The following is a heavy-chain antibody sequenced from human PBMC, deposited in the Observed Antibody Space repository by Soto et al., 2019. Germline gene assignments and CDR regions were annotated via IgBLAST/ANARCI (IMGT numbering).Heavy chain of an antibody. CDR2: IKKDGSKI. D-gene: IGHD6-13*01. CDR3: AREVSAGSSSLYLYAFDI. CDR1: GFNFGSSW. Sequence: EVQLVESGGDLVQPGGSLRLSCAASGFNFGSSWMTWVRQAPGKGLEWVANIKKDGSKINYLDSVRGRFTVSRDNAKNSLYLEMNCLRAEDSALYYYAREVSAGSSSLYLYAFDIWGQGTMVTVSS. V-gene: IGHV3-7*05. J-gene: IGHJ3*02.